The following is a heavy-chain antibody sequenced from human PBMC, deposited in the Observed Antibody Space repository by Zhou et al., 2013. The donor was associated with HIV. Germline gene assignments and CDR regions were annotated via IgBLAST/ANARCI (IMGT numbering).Heavy chain of an antibody. J-gene: IGHJ4*02. CDR3: ARDLGYCSGGSCYSD. CDR2: IIPILGIA. CDR1: GGTFSSYA. Sequence: QVQLVQSGAEVKKPGSSVKVSCKASGGTFSSYAISWVRQAPGQGLEWMGRIIPILGIANYAQKFQGRVTITADKSTSTAYMELSSLRSEDTAVYYCARDLGYCSGGSCYSDWGQGTLVTVSS. V-gene: IGHV1-69*04. D-gene: IGHD2-15*01.